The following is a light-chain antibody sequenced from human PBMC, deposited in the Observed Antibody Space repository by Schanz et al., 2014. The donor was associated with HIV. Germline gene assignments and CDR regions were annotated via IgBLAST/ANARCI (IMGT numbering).Light chain of an antibody. V-gene: IGLV1-40*01. CDR3: GTWDSSLSAVV. CDR1: RSNIGTGFD. J-gene: IGLJ2*01. CDR2: ANT. Sequence: QSVLTQPPSVSGAPGQRVTISCTGTRSNIGTGFDVHWYQLLPGTAPKVLIFANTHRPSGVPDRFSGSKSGTSASLAITGLQAEDEADYYCGTWDSSLSAVVFGGGTKLTVL.